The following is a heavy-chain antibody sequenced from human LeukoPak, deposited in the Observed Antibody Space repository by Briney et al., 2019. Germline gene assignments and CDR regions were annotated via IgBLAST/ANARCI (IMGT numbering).Heavy chain of an antibody. V-gene: IGHV3-23*01. CDR1: GFTFSSYA. CDR3: AKTQGYCSSTSCREFDY. Sequence: GGSLRLSCAASGFTFSSYAMSWVRQAPGKGLERVSAISGSGGSTYYADSVKGRFTISRDNSKNTLYLQMNSLRAEDTAVYYCAKTQGYCSSTSCREFDYWGQGTLVTVSS. J-gene: IGHJ4*02. CDR2: ISGSGGST. D-gene: IGHD2-2*01.